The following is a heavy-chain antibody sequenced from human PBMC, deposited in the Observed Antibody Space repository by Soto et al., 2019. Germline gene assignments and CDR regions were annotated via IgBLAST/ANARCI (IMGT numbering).Heavy chain of an antibody. D-gene: IGHD2-15*01. Sequence: SETLSLTCTGSGGSISRSSYYWGWVRQPPGKGLEWIGSIYYSGSTYYNPSLKSRVTISVDTSKNQFSPKLSSVTAADTAVYYCASPAGGPTYNWFDPWGQGTLVTVSS. CDR3: ASPAGGPTYNWFDP. CDR1: GGSISRSSYY. V-gene: IGHV4-39*01. CDR2: IYYSGST. J-gene: IGHJ5*02.